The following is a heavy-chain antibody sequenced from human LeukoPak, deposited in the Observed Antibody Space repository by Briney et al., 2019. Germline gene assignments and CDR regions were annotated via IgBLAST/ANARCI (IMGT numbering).Heavy chain of an antibody. Sequence: GRTLRLSCAACGFTFSSYGMHWVRQAPGKGLEWVAVICYDGSNKYYADSVKGRFTICRDNSQNTLYLQTNSLRAEDTAVYYCAREGLSARQFGGIDYWGQGTLVTVSS. V-gene: IGHV3-33*01. CDR2: ICYDGSNK. D-gene: IGHD6-6*01. J-gene: IGHJ4*02. CDR3: AREGLSARQFGGIDY. CDR1: GFTFSSYG.